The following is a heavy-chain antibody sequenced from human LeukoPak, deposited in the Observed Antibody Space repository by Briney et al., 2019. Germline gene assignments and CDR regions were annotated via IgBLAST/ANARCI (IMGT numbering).Heavy chain of an antibody. D-gene: IGHD6-6*01. J-gene: IGHJ3*02. CDR2: ISAYNGNT. CDR3: ARYLAARSDAFDI. CDR1: GYTFTSYG. Sequence: ASVKVSCKASGYTFTSYGISWVRQAPGQGLEWMGWISAYNGNTNYAQKFQGRVTMTRDTSISTAYMELRSLRSDDTAVYYCARYLAARSDAFDIWGQGTMVTVSS. V-gene: IGHV1-18*01.